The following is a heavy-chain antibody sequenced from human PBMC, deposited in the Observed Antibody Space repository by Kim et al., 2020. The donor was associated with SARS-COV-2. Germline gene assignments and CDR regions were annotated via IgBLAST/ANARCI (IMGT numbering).Heavy chain of an antibody. CDR2: IYHSGST. CDR1: GYSISSGYY. D-gene: IGHD1-26*01. CDR3: ARDGGSYYRPDAFDI. V-gene: IGHV4-38-2*02. J-gene: IGHJ3*02. Sequence: SETLSLTCTVSGYSISSGYYWGWIRQPPGKGLEWIGSIYHSGSTYYNPSLKSRVTISVDTSKNQFSLKLSSVTAADTAVYYCARDGGSYYRPDAFDIWGQGTMVTVSS.